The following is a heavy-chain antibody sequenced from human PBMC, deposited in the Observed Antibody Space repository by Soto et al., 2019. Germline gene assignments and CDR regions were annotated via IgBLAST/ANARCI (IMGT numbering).Heavy chain of an antibody. Sequence: QVQLVESGGGLVKPVGSLRLSCAASGFTLSDYYMSWIRQAPGKGLEWVSYISTSSTYKQYADSVKGRFTISRDNAKNSLYLQMNSLRAEDTAVYYCARHMRLRLGEYAFDFWGQGTMVTVSS. CDR3: ARHMRLRLGEYAFDF. CDR1: GFTLSDYY. D-gene: IGHD3-16*01. V-gene: IGHV3-11*06. J-gene: IGHJ3*01. CDR2: ISTSSTYK.